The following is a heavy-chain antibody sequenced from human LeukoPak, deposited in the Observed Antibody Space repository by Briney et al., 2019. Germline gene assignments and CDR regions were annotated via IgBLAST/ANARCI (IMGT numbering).Heavy chain of an antibody. V-gene: IGHV3-23*01. D-gene: IGHD6-13*01. CDR1: GFTLSNYA. Sequence: SGGSLRLSCAASGFTLSNYAMGWVRQAPGKGLEWVSLISGSGGGTYFADSVKGRFTISRDNSKNTLYLQMDGLRAEDTAMYYCAPDLRGSAWSLDDWGQGTLVTVSS. J-gene: IGHJ4*02. CDR3: APDLRGSAWSLDD. CDR2: ISGSGGGT.